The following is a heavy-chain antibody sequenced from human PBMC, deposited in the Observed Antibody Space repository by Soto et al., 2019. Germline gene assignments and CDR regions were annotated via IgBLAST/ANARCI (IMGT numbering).Heavy chain of an antibody. CDR3: ARRDFDSSGYSQAFDF. D-gene: IGHD3-22*01. CDR2: IFPGDSDT. V-gene: IGHV5-51*01. CDR1: GYIFTTYW. J-gene: IGHJ4*02. Sequence: PGESLKISCEASGYIFTTYWIGWVRQLPGKGPEYMGVIFPGDSDTKYSPPFQGQVTISVDKSINTAYLQWSSLKASDTAMYYCARRDFDSSGYSQAFDFWGQGTSVTVSS.